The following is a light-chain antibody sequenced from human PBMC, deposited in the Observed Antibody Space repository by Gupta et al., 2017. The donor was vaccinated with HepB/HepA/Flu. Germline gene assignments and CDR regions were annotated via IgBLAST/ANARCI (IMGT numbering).Light chain of an antibody. CDR3: RQSIQLPLT. CDR1: QSLLHRDGKTY. V-gene: IGKV2D-29*01. CDR2: EVS. Sequence: DIVMTQTPLFLSVTPGQPASISCKSSQSLLHRDGKTYLYWYLQKSGQPPQLLIYEVSNRFFGVTERFSGSGSGTDFTLKISRVEAEDVGVYYCRQSIQLPLTFGGGTKVEIK. J-gene: IGKJ4*01.